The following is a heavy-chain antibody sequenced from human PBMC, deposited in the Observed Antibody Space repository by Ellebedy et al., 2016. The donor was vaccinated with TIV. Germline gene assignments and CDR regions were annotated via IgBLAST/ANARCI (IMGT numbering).Heavy chain of an antibody. Sequence: GESLKISXAASGFTFSSYGMHWVRQAPGKGLEWVAVIWYDGSNKYYADSVKGRFTISRDNSKNTLYLQMNSLRAEDTAVYYCARSDRYAFDIWGQGTVVTVSS. V-gene: IGHV3-33*01. CDR3: ARSDRYAFDI. CDR2: IWYDGSNK. J-gene: IGHJ3*02. CDR1: GFTFSSYG. D-gene: IGHD2-21*02.